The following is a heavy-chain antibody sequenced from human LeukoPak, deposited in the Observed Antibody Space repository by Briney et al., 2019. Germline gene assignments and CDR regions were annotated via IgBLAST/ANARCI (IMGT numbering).Heavy chain of an antibody. J-gene: IGHJ3*02. V-gene: IGHV4-59*01. Sequence: SETLSLTCTVSGGSISSYYWSWIRQPPGKGLEWIGYIYYSGSTNYNPSLKSRVTMSVDTSKNQFSLKLRSVTTADTAVYYCARYTAMVAFHAHGFDIWGKGTMVTVS. CDR2: IYYSGST. CDR1: GGSISSYY. CDR3: ARYTAMVAFHAHGFDI. D-gene: IGHD5-18*01.